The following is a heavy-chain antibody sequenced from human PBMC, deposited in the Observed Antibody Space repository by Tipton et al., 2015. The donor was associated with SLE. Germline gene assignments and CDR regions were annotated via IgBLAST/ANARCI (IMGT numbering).Heavy chain of an antibody. CDR2: IYYSGST. J-gene: IGHJ3*02. CDR1: GGSISSRDYH. Sequence: LRLSCTVSGGSISSRDYHWGWIRQPPGKGLEWIGNIYYSGSTYHNPSLKSRVTISVDTSKNQFSLKRSSVTAADTAVYYCARQPAAFDIWGQGTMVTVSS. V-gene: IGHV4-39*01. CDR3: ARQPAAFDI.